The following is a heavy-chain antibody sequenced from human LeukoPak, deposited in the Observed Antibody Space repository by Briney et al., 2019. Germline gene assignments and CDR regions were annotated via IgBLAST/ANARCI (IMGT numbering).Heavy chain of an antibody. J-gene: IGHJ4*02. CDR2: ISYDGSNK. Sequence: GGSLRLSCAASGFTFSSYGIHWVRQAPGKGLEWVAIISYDGSNKYYADSVKGRFTISRDNSKNTLYLQMNSLRAEDTAMYYCAKDGIVFSYFDNWGQGPLVTSPQ. D-gene: IGHD3-22*01. CDR1: GFTFSSYG. CDR3: AKDGIVFSYFDN. V-gene: IGHV3-30*18.